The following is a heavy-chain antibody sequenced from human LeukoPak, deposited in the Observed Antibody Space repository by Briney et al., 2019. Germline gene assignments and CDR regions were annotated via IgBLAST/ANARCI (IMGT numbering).Heavy chain of an antibody. CDR3: ARRGEAMDPFDY. J-gene: IGHJ4*02. CDR1: GYSFSSFW. V-gene: IGHV5-51*01. CDR2: IYPGDSDT. Sequence: GESLRISCQVSGYSFSSFWISWVRQMPGKGLEWMGIIYPGDSDTRYSPSFQGQVTISADKSINTAYLQWSSLKASDTAIYYCARRGEAMDPFDYWGQGTLVTVSS. D-gene: IGHD5-18*01.